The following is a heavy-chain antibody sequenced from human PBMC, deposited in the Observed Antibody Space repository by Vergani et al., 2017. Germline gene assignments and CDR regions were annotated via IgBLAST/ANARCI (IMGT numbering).Heavy chain of an antibody. D-gene: IGHD7-27*01. J-gene: IGHJ4*02. CDR1: GFSFSSHA. V-gene: IGHV3-23*01. CDR3: ARDRDSWGIKDGSLDY. CDR2: ISGTGGSA. Sequence: EVRLLQSGGGLGQPGGSLRLSCEASGFSFSSHAMAWVRQAPGKGLEWVAVISGTGGSAYNAKSVKDRFTIPRDNSQNTVYLQLKSLSADDTAIYYCARDRDSWGIKDGSLDYWGQGILVTVSS.